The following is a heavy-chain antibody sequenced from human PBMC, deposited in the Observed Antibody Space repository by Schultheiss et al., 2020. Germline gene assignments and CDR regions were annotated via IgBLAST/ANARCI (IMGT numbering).Heavy chain of an antibody. D-gene: IGHD6-19*01. V-gene: IGHV3-52*01. J-gene: IGHJ4*02. Sequence: GESLKISCAASGFTFSSSWMHWVCQAPEKGLEWVADIKCDGSEKYYADSVKGRFTISRDNSKNTLYLQMNSLRAEDTAVYYCATTQQWQGGQLDYWGQGTLVTVSS. CDR3: ATTQQWQGGQLDY. CDR2: IKCDGSEK. CDR1: GFTFSSSW.